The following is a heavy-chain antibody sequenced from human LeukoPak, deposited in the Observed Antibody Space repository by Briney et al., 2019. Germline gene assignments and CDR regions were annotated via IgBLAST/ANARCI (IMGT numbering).Heavy chain of an antibody. CDR2: IYTSGST. D-gene: IGHD2-2*02. Sequence: SETLSLTCTVSGGSISSYYWSWIRQPPGKGLEWIGYIYTSGSTNYNPSLKSRVTISVDTSKNQFSLKLSSMTAADTAVYYCARILVPAAIRPYYYYYYMDVWGKGTTVTVSS. V-gene: IGHV4-4*09. CDR1: GGSISSYY. CDR3: ARILVPAAIRPYYYYYYMDV. J-gene: IGHJ6*03.